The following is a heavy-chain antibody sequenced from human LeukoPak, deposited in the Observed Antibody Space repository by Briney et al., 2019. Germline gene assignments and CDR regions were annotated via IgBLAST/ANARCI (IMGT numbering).Heavy chain of an antibody. CDR2: INHSGST. CDR1: GGSFSGYY. J-gene: IGHJ5*02. CDR3: ARHGFRFDP. Sequence: SETLSLTCAVYGGSFSGYYWSWIRQHPGKWLEWLGEINHSGSTNYNPSLKSRVTISLDTSKNQFSLKLSSLTAADTAVYYCARHGFRFDPWGQGTLVTVSS. V-gene: IGHV4-34*01. D-gene: IGHD3-10*01.